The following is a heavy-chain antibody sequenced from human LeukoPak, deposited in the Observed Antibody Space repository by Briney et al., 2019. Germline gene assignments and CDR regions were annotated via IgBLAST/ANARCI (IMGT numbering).Heavy chain of an antibody. CDR1: GGSFSGYY. J-gene: IGHJ4*02. CDR2: INHSGST. CDR3: ARGSKQLWFRN. D-gene: IGHD5-18*01. V-gene: IGHV4-34*01. Sequence: SETPSLTCAVYGGSFSGYYWSWIRQPPGKGLEWIGEINHSGSTNYNPSLKSRVTISVDTSKNQFSLKLSSVTAADTAVYYCARGSKQLWFRNWGQGTLVTVSS.